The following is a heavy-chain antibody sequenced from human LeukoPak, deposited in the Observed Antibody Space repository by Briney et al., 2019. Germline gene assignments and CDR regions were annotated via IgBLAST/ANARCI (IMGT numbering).Heavy chain of an antibody. CDR1: GYTFTSYG. D-gene: IGHD1/OR15-1a*01. CDR2: ISGYKGNT. CDR3: ARDFLGWEQTAYYYYMDV. J-gene: IGHJ6*03. V-gene: IGHV1-18*01. Sequence: ASVKVSCKASGYTFTSYGISWARQAPGQGLEWMGWISGYKGNTNYAQKLQGRVTMTTDTSTSTAYMELRSLRSDDTAVYYCARDFLGWEQTAYYYYMDVWGKGITVTVSS.